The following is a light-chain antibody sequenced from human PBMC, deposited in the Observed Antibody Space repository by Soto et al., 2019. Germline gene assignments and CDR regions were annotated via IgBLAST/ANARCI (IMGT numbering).Light chain of an antibody. CDR2: DAS. Sequence: DIQMTQSPSTLSASVGDRVTITCRASQSISSWLAWYQQKPGKAPKVLIYDASSLESGVPSRFSGSGSRTEFTLTISSLQPDDFATYYCQQYNSYSTFGQGTKVEIK. V-gene: IGKV1-5*01. J-gene: IGKJ1*01. CDR3: QQYNSYST. CDR1: QSISSW.